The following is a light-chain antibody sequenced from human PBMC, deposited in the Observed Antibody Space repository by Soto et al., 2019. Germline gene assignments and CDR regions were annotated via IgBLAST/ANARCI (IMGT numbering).Light chain of an antibody. CDR1: SSDVGNYDY. CDR3: ISYTGSSTSYV. V-gene: IGLV2-14*01. Sequence: QSVLTQPASVSLSPGQSITISCTGTSSDVGNYDYVAWYQQFPGKTPKLMIYGVSSRPSGVSSRFSGSKSGNTASLTISGLQAEDEADYYCISYTGSSTSYVFGSGTKVTVL. J-gene: IGLJ1*01. CDR2: GVS.